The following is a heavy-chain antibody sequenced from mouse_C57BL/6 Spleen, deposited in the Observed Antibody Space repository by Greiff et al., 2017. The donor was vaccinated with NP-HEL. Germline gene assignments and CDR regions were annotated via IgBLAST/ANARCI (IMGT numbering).Heavy chain of an antibody. CDR3: ARSYYDPAWFAY. J-gene: IGHJ3*01. CDR2: ISYSGST. D-gene: IGHD2-4*01. Sequence: EVQLVESGPGLAKPSQTLSLPCSVTGYSIPSDYWNWIRKFPGNKLEYMGYISYSGSTYYNPSLKSRISITRDTSKNQYYLQLNSVTTEDTATYYCARSYYDPAWFAYWGQGTLVTVSA. CDR1: GYSIPSDY. V-gene: IGHV3-8*01.